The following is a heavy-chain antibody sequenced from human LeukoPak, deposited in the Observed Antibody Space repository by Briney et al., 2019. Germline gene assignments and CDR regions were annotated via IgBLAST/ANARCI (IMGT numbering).Heavy chain of an antibody. CDR2: IYYSGST. V-gene: IGHV4-39*01. D-gene: IGHD6-13*01. J-gene: IGHJ5*02. Sequence: PSETLSLTCTVSGGSISSSSYYWGWIRQPPGKGLEWIGSIYYSGSTYYNPSLKSRVTISVDTSKNQFSLKLSSVTAADTAVYYCARGGLRRSLGWFDPWGQGTLVTVSS. CDR1: GGSISSSSYY. CDR3: ARGGLRRSLGWFDP.